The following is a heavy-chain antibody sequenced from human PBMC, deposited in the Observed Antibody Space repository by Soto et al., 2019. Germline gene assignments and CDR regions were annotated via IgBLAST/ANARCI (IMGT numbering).Heavy chain of an antibody. J-gene: IGHJ3*01. CDR3: ARGYHYYDSSGYDKWDAFDV. Sequence: GGSLRLSCAASGFTFSSYSMNWVRQAPGKGLEWVSSISSSSSFIFYADSVKGRFTISRDNAKNSLYLQMNSLRAEDTAVYYCARGYHYYDSSGYDKWDAFDVWGQGTMVTV. V-gene: IGHV3-21*01. CDR1: GFTFSSYS. CDR2: ISSSSSFI. D-gene: IGHD3-22*01.